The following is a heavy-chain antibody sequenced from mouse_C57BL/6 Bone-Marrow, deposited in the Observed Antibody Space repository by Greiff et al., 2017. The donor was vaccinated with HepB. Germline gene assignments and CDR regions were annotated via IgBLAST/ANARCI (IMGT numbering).Heavy chain of an antibody. J-gene: IGHJ4*01. V-gene: IGHV1-55*01. Sequence: VKLQESGAELVKPGASVKMSCKASGYTFTSYWITWVKQRPGQGLEWIGDIYPGSGSTNYNEKFKSKATLTVDTSSSTAYMQLSSLTSEDSAVYYCAREGYYSNYYAMDYWGQGTSVTVSS. D-gene: IGHD2-5*01. CDR3: AREGYYSNYYAMDY. CDR1: GYTFTSYW. CDR2: IYPGSGST.